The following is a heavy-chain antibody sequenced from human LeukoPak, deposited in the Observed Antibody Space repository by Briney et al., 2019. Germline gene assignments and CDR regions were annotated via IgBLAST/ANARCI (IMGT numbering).Heavy chain of an antibody. CDR2: IYYSGST. D-gene: IGHD6-13*01. CDR1: GGSISSSSYY. V-gene: IGHV4-39*01. CDR3: ARDSSRSNDAFDI. Sequence: SETLSLTCTVSGGSISSSSYYWGWIRQPPGKGLEWIGSIYYSGSTYYNPSLKSRVTISVDTSKNQFPLKLSSVTAADTAVYYCARDSSRSNDAFDIWGQGTMVTVSS. J-gene: IGHJ3*02.